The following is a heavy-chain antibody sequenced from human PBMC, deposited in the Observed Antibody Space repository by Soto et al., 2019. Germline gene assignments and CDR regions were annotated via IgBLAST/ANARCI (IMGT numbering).Heavy chain of an antibody. Sequence: GGSLRLSCAASGFTFSSYAMSWVRQAPGKGQKWVSAISGSGGSTYYADSVKGRFTISRDNSKNTLYLQMNSLRAEDTAVYFCSIGLSSWLWFVSYYYYCMDVWGQGTTVSLSS. CDR2: ISGSGGST. CDR1: GFTFSSYA. J-gene: IGHJ6*02. D-gene: IGHD3-10*01. V-gene: IGHV3-23*01. CDR3: SIGLSSWLWFVSYYYYCMDV.